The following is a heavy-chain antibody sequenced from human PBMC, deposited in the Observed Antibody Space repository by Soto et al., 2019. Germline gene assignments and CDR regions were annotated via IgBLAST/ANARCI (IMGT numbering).Heavy chain of an antibody. J-gene: IGHJ4*02. Sequence: ASVKVSCKASGYTFTSYAMHWVRQSPGQRLERMGWINAGNGNTKYSQKFQGRVTITRDTSASTAYMELSSLRSEDTAVYYCAREESSSWYGDFDYWGQGTLVTVSS. CDR2: INAGNGNT. CDR3: AREESSSWYGDFDY. D-gene: IGHD6-13*01. CDR1: GYTFTSYA. V-gene: IGHV1-3*01.